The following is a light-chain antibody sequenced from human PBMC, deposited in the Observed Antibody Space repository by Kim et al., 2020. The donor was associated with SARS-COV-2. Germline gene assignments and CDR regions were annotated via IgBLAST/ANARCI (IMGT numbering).Light chain of an antibody. V-gene: IGLV3-1*01. CDR3: QAWDNSAAV. J-gene: IGLJ2*01. Sequence: VFPGQTTTITCSGDRWGSKDVAWYQKKPGQSPLLVIHEDNNRPSGVPARFIGSNSGTAATLTISGTQAMDEADYYCQAWDNSAAVFGGGTQLTVL. CDR1: RWGSKD. CDR2: EDN.